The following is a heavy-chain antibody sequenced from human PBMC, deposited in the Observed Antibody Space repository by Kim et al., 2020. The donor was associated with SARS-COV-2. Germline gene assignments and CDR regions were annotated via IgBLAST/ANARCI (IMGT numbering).Heavy chain of an antibody. CDR2: IYYGGST. Sequence: SETLSLTCTVSGASISSTNYYWAWIRHSPGKGLEWVGSIYYGGSTYYNPSLESRVTISMDTSENQFSLKLNSATATDTALYYCARHPPRVLWFGALGDF. J-gene: IGHJ4*01. CDR1: GASISSTNYY. D-gene: IGHD3-10*01. CDR3: ARHPPRVLWFGALGDF. V-gene: IGHV4-39*01.